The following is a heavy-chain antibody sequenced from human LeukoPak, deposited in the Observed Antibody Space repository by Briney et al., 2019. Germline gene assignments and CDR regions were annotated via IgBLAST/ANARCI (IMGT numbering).Heavy chain of an antibody. J-gene: IGHJ4*02. CDR3: APEMISIVPDY. V-gene: IGHV1-24*01. D-gene: IGHD2-21*01. Sequence: ASVKVSCKVSGHPLSELPMYWVRQAPGKGLEWMGGFDPENDERLYAQKFRGRLTMTEDTSTDTAYMELSSLRSEDTAVYYCAPEMISIVPDYWGQGTLVTVSS. CDR1: GHPLSELP. CDR2: FDPENDER.